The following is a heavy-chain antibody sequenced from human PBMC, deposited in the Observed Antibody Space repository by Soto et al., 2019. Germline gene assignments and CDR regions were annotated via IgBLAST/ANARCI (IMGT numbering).Heavy chain of an antibody. CDR3: AREGAAVADTFYYYYGMDV. CDR1: GGSISSYY. D-gene: IGHD6-19*01. J-gene: IGHJ6*02. V-gene: IGHV4-4*07. Sequence: PSETLSLTCTVSGGSISSYYWSWIRQPAGKGLEWIGRIYTSGSTNYNPSLKSRVTMSVDTSKNQFSLKLSSVTAADTAVYYCAREGAAVADTFYYYYGMDVWGQGTTVTVSS. CDR2: IYTSGST.